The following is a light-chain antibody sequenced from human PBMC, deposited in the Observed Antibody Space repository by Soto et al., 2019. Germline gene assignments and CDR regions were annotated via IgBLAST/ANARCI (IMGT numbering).Light chain of an antibody. CDR1: QSVSSNN. Sequence: EIVLTQSPGTLSLSPGERATLSFRASQSVSSNNLAWYQQKLGRAPRLLISGASRRATGIPDRFSGSGSGTDFTLTITSLEPEDFAVYYCQQYGTSPRTFGQGTRLEI. J-gene: IGKJ5*01. CDR3: QQYGTSPRT. CDR2: GAS. V-gene: IGKV3-20*01.